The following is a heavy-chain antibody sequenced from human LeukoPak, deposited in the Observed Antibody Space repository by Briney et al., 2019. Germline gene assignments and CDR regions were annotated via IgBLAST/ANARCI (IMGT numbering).Heavy chain of an antibody. CDR2: INHSGST. J-gene: IGHJ4*02. CDR3: ARTNRYPIDY. D-gene: IGHD3-9*01. Sequence: NPGGSLRLSCTASGFTFGDYAMSWIRQPPGKGLGWIGEINHSGSTNYNPSLKSRVTISVDTSKNQFSLKLSSVTAADTAVYYCARTNRYPIDYWGQGTLVTVSP. CDR1: GFTFGDYA. V-gene: IGHV4-34*01.